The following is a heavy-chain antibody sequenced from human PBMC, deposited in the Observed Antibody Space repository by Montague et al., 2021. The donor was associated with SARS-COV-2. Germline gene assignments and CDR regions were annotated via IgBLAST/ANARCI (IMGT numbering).Heavy chain of an antibody. CDR3: ARGGADFGDYGWLDP. Sequence: TLSLTCAVTDGSIINGSSPSSWIPPPPATGLEWIGYIYFAGRTNYTAYLQSRVTISIDNSKNQLSLRLTSITAADTAVYFCARGGADFGDYGWLDPWG. CDR2: IYFAGRT. D-gene: IGHD4-17*01. CDR1: DGSIINGSSP. V-gene: IGHV4-30-2*01. J-gene: IGHJ5*02.